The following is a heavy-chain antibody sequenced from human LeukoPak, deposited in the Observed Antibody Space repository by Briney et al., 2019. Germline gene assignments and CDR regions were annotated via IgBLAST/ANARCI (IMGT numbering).Heavy chain of an antibody. D-gene: IGHD4-11*01. CDR3: ARGGPTVTTPRGY. J-gene: IGHJ4*02. V-gene: IGHV3-64*01. CDR2: ISSNGGST. CDR1: GFTFSSYA. Sequence: GGSLRLSCAASGFTFSSYAMHWVRQVPGKGLEYVSAISSNGGSTYYANSVKGRFTISRDNSKNTLYLQMGSLRAEDMAVYYCARGGPTVTTPRGYWGQGTLVTVSS.